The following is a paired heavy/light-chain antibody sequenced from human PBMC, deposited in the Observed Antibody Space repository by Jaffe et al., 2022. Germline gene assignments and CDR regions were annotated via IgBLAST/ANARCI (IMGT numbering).Heavy chain of an antibody. J-gene: IGHJ4*02. CDR3: ARSSYDRGWYGFED. V-gene: IGHV1-69*05. CDR2: FISDFSTT. D-gene: IGHD3-22*01. Sequence: HVQLLQSGAEVRKPGSSVKVSCKASGGSFRGYSISWVRQAPGQGPEWIGGFISDFSTTNYALDFQGRVTITTDASMTTSYMEINSLRSEDTAVYYCARSSYDRGWYGFEDWGQGTQVTVSS. CDR1: GGSFRGYS.
Light chain of an antibody. V-gene: IGKV4-1*01. CDR1: QSVLYGANNQNY. CDR3: QQYYTTPREIT. Sequence: DLVLTQSPDSLAVSPGERATINCRSSQSVLYGANNQNYLAWYQQKPGHPPKLLIYWASTRAFGVPDRFSGSGSGTDFTLTISSLQAEDVAIYYCQQYYTTPREITFGQGTRLEIK. CDR2: WAS. J-gene: IGKJ5*01.